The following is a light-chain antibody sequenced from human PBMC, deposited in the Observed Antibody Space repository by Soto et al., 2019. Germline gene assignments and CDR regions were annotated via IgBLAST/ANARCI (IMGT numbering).Light chain of an antibody. CDR1: QVITNF. CDR2: SAY. V-gene: IGKV1-27*01. J-gene: IGKJ4*01. Sequence: IQMTQSPSSLSASVGDRVTITCRASQVITNFLAWYQQKPGKVHRLLIYSAYTLQSGVQSRFSGSGSGTDFTLTIRSLQPEDVGTYYCKKYNSAPLTFGGGTKVDIK. CDR3: KKYNSAPLT.